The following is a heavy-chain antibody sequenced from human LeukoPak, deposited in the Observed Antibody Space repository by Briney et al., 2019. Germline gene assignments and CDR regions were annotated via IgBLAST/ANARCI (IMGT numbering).Heavy chain of an antibody. CDR1: GFTFSSYG. D-gene: IGHD3-22*01. CDR2: IRYDGSNK. CDR3: ARYYYDSSGYRWITRYFDY. V-gene: IGHV3-30*02. J-gene: IGHJ4*02. Sequence: GGSLRLSCAASGFTFSSYGMHWVRQAPGKGLEWVAFIRYDGSNKYYADSVKGRFTISRDNAKNSLYLQMNSLRAEDTAVYYCARYYYDSSGYRWITRYFDYRGQGTLVTVSS.